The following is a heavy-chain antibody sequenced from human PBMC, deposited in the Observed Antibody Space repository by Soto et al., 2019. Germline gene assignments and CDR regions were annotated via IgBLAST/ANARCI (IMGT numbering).Heavy chain of an antibody. V-gene: IGHV4-39*01. J-gene: IGHJ5*02. CDR3: ARLHPERKNYSSGWSYPGRVYNWFDP. D-gene: IGHD6-19*01. CDR1: GGSISSSSYY. Sequence: TSETLSLTCTVSGGSISSSSYYWGWIRQPPGKGLEWIGSIYYSGSTYYNPSLKSRVTISVDTSKNQFSLKLSSVTAADTAVYYCARLHPERKNYSSGWSYPGRVYNWFDPWGQGTLVTVSS. CDR2: IYYSGST.